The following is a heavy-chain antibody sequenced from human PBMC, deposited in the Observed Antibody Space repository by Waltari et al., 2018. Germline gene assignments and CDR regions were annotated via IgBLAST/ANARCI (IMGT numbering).Heavy chain of an antibody. CDR1: GITFSDYA. D-gene: IGHD2-21*01. CDR3: TRDLWFDY. V-gene: IGHV3-30*01. J-gene: IGHJ4*02. Sequence: QVQLVESGGGVVQPGRSLRLSCAASGITFSDYAMYWVRQAPGKELEWVAVISYDGNNKYYADSVKGRFTISRDNAKNTLYLQMNSLRAEDTAVYYCTRDLWFDYWGQGTLVTVSS. CDR2: ISYDGNNK.